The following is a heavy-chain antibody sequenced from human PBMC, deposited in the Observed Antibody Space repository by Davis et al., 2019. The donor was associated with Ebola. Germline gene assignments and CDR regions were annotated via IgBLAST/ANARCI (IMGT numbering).Heavy chain of an antibody. J-gene: IGHJ4*02. Sequence: SVKVSCKASGGTFSSYAISWVRQAPGQGPEWMGGITPMFGVANYAQKFQGRVTITAEESTSTAYMELSTLRSEDTAVYYCARESGEHTSMAKPFDYRGQGTLVTVSS. D-gene: IGHD5-18*01. V-gene: IGHV1-69*13. CDR1: GGTFSSYA. CDR3: ARESGEHTSMAKPFDY. CDR2: ITPMFGVA.